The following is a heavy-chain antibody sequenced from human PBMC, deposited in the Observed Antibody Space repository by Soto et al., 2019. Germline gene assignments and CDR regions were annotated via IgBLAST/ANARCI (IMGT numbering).Heavy chain of an antibody. CDR1: GIAFNSHT. CDR3: ARGRTDYAYFES. Sequence: GGSLRLSCVAPGIAFNSHTMYWVRQPPGKGLEWVSYISTSGSTTNYADSVRGRFTISRDNARNSLSLQMNGLRDEDTAVYYCARGRTDYAYFESWGQGTLVTVSS. D-gene: IGHD3-16*01. V-gene: IGHV3-48*02. J-gene: IGHJ4*02. CDR2: ISTSGSTT.